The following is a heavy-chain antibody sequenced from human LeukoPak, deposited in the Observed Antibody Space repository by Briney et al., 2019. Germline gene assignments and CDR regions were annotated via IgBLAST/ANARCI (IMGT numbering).Heavy chain of an antibody. Sequence: GEALKISCKASGYIYTSYWIGWVRQIPGKGLEWMGIIYPGDSDTRYSPSFQGQVTISADKSISTAYLQWSSLKASDTAMYYCARGQYSSGWYHFDYWGQGTLVTVSS. J-gene: IGHJ4*02. V-gene: IGHV5-51*01. D-gene: IGHD6-19*01. CDR3: ARGQYSSGWYHFDY. CDR1: GYIYTSYW. CDR2: IYPGDSDT.